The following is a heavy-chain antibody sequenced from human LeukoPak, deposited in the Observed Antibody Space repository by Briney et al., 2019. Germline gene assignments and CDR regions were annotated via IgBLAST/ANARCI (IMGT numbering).Heavy chain of an antibody. Sequence: SVKVSCKASGGTFSSYAISWVRQAPGQGLEWMGGIIPIFGTANYAQKFQGRVTITTDESTSAAYMELSSLRSEDTAVYYCARDSGAARSWFDPWGQGTLVTVSS. J-gene: IGHJ5*02. CDR2: IIPIFGTA. V-gene: IGHV1-69*05. D-gene: IGHD6-6*01. CDR1: GGTFSSYA. CDR3: ARDSGAARSWFDP.